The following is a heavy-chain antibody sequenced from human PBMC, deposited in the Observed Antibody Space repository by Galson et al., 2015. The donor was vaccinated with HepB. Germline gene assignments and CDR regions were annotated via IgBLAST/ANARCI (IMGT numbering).Heavy chain of an antibody. CDR3: ARDAALDYRKGPEGYAAFDI. Sequence: SLRLSCAASGFTFSSYAMHWVRQAPGKGLEWVAVISYDGSNKYYADSVKGRFTISRDNSKNTLYLQMNSLRAEDTAVYYCARDAALDYRKGPEGYAAFDIWGQGTMVTVSS. D-gene: IGHD4-11*01. J-gene: IGHJ3*02. CDR2: ISYDGSNK. CDR1: GFTFSSYA. V-gene: IGHV3-30-3*01.